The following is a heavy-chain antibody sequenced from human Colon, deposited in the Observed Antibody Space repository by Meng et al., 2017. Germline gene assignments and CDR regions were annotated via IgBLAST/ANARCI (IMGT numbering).Heavy chain of an antibody. J-gene: IGHJ5*02. CDR2: IHFSGST. Sequence: QVQLQQWGAGLLKPSEALYLTCAVFGGSFSGYYLSWVRQPPGKGLEWIGYIHFSGSTYYNPSLNSRITISVDMSRNQFSLRLTSVTSADMAVYYCARVNSDCGGVMCYKGWFDPWGQGTLVTVSS. CDR3: ARVNSDCGGVMCYKGWFDP. CDR1: GGSFSGYY. D-gene: IGHD2-21*01. V-gene: IGHV4-34*01.